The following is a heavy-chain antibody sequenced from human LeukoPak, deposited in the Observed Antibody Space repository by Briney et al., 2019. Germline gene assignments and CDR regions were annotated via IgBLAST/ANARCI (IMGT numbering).Heavy chain of an antibody. CDR3: ARDRGVGIAARASGY. Sequence: SETLSLTCTVSGGSISSYYWSWIRQPPGKGLEWIGYIYYSGSTNYNPSLKSRVTISVDTSKNQFSLKLSSVTAADTAVYYCARDRGVGIAARASGYWGQGTLVTVSS. D-gene: IGHD6-6*01. V-gene: IGHV4-59*12. CDR2: IYYSGST. CDR1: GGSISSYY. J-gene: IGHJ4*02.